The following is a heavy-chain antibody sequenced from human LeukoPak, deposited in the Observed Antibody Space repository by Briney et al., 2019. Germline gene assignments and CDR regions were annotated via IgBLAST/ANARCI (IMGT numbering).Heavy chain of an antibody. V-gene: IGHV4-39*07. D-gene: IGHD3-22*01. J-gene: IGHJ4*02. CDR1: GGSISSNNYY. CDR2: VFYSGST. Sequence: SETLSLTCNVSGGSISSNNYYWGWIRQSPGKGLEWIGSVFYSGSTYYNPSLKSRVTISVDMSKNQFSLKLSSVTAADTAVYYCARYYYDSSGYSIDYWGQGTLVTVSS. CDR3: ARYYYDSSGYSIDY.